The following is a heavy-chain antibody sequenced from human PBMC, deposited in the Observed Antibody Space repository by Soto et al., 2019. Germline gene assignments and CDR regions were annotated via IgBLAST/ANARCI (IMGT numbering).Heavy chain of an antibody. Sequence: PGGSLRLSYAASGFTFSSYAMHWVRQAPGKGLEWVAVISYDGSNKYYADSVKGRLTISRDNSKNTLYLQMNSLRAEDTAVYYCARGGTDSAFDYWGQGTLVTVSS. CDR1: GFTFSSYA. J-gene: IGHJ4*02. CDR2: ISYDGSNK. V-gene: IGHV3-30-3*01. CDR3: ARGGTDSAFDY.